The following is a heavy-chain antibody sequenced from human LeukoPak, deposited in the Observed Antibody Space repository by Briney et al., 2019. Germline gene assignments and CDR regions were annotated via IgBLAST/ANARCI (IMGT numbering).Heavy chain of an antibody. CDR2: INPNSGGT. V-gene: IGHV1-2*02. CDR3: ARGYYDSSGFEYFQD. Sequence: ASVKVSCKASGYTFTGYYMHWVRQAPGQGLEWMGWINPNSGGTNYAQKFQGRVTMTRDTSISTAYMELSRLTSDDTAVYYCARGYYDSSGFEYFQDGGQGTLFTVSS. J-gene: IGHJ1*01. CDR1: GYTFTGYY. D-gene: IGHD3-22*01.